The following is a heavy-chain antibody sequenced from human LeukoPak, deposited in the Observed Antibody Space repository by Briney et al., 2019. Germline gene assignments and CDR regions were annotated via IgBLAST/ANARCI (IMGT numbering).Heavy chain of an antibody. Sequence: GASVKVSCKASGYTFTSYGISWVRQAPGQGLEWMGWISAYNGNTNYAQKLQGRVTMTTDTFTSTAYMELRSLRSDDTAVYYCARRIKYSSSWYHWFDPWGQGTLVTVSS. CDR1: GYTFTSYG. CDR2: ISAYNGNT. CDR3: ARRIKYSSSWYHWFDP. J-gene: IGHJ5*02. V-gene: IGHV1-18*01. D-gene: IGHD6-13*01.